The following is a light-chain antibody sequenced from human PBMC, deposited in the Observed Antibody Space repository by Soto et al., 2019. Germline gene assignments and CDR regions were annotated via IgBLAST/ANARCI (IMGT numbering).Light chain of an antibody. V-gene: IGKV3-20*01. CDR3: LHYGGSPLT. CDR1: ENVYNY. Sequence: EIVMTQYPATLSVSPGGRYTLSCLASENVYNYLAWYQQIPGQPPRLLIYGASTRTTGITDRFSGSGSGTDFTLTIGRLEPGDFAVYYCLHYGGSPLTVGQGTRLEIK. CDR2: GAS. J-gene: IGKJ5*01.